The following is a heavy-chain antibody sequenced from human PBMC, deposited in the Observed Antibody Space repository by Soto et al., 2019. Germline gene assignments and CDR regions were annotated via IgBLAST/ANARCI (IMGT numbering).Heavy chain of an antibody. D-gene: IGHD3-3*01. CDR3: ARGGDYDFWSGYPNPYYYYYGMDV. CDR2: ISYDGSNK. V-gene: IGHV3-30-3*01. CDR1: GFTFSSYA. J-gene: IGHJ6*02. Sequence: QVQLVESGGGVVQPGRSLRLSCAASGFTFSSYAMHWVRQAPGKGLEWVAVISYDGSNKYYADSVKGRFTTSRDNSKNTLYLQMNSLRAEDTAVYYCARGGDYDFWSGYPNPYYYYYGMDVWGQGTTVTVSS.